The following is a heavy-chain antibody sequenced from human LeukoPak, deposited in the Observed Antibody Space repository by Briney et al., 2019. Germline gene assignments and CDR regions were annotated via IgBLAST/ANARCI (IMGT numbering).Heavy chain of an antibody. CDR3: AKELVRIQKWGAAGPSDY. Sequence: PGGSLRLSCAASGFTFSSYAMSWVRQAPGKGLEWVSAISGSGGSTYYADSVKGRFTISRDNSKNTLYLQMNSLRAEDTAVYYYAKELVRIQKWGAAGPSDYWGQGTLVTVSS. J-gene: IGHJ4*02. D-gene: IGHD6-13*01. CDR1: GFTFSSYA. V-gene: IGHV3-23*01. CDR2: ISGSGGST.